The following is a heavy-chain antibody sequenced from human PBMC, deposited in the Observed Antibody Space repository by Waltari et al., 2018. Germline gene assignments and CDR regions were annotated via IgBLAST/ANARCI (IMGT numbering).Heavy chain of an antibody. V-gene: IGHV4-30-4*08. CDR3: AREPTGGFRELSWFDP. D-gene: IGHD3-10*01. CDR1: GGSISSGDYY. Sequence: QVQLQESGPGLVKPSQTLSLTRTVSGGSISSGDYYWSWIRQPPGKGLEWIGYIYYSGSTYYNPSLKSRVTISVDTSKNQFSLKLSSVTAADTAVYYCAREPTGGFRELSWFDPWGQGTLVTVSS. CDR2: IYYSGST. J-gene: IGHJ5*02.